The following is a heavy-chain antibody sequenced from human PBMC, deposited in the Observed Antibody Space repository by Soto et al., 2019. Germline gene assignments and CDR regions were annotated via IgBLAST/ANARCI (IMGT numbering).Heavy chain of an antibody. V-gene: IGHV3-21*01. J-gene: IGHJ4*02. Sequence: EVQLVESGGGLVKPGGSLRLSCAASGFTFSSYSMNWVRQAPGKGLEWVSSISSSGSYIYYADSVKGRFTISRDNAKNSQYLQMNSLRAEDTAVYYCARVSSSSRMYYFDYWGQGTLVTVSS. CDR1: GFTFSSYS. CDR2: ISSSGSYI. D-gene: IGHD6-19*01. CDR3: ARVSSSSRMYYFDY.